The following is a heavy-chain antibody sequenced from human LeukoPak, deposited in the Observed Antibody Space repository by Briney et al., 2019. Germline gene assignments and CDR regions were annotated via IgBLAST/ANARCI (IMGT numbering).Heavy chain of an antibody. CDR3: ARGPYGDPYNWFDP. J-gene: IGHJ5*02. CDR1: GYTFTSYG. CDR2: ISAYNGNT. Sequence: ASVKVSCKASGYTFTSYGISWVRQAPGQGLEWMGWISAYNGNTNYAQKLQGRVTMTTDTSTSTAYMELRSLRSDDTVVYYCARGPYGDPYNWFDPWGQGTLVTVSS. V-gene: IGHV1-18*01. D-gene: IGHD4-17*01.